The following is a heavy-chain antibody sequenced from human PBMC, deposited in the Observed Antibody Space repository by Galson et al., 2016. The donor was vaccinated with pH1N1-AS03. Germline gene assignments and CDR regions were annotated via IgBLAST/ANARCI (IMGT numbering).Heavy chain of an antibody. J-gene: IGHJ4*02. CDR1: GFNFDDYG. CDR2: MSYDGSTK. V-gene: IGHV3-30*18. D-gene: IGHD2/OR15-2a*01. Sequence: SLRLSCAASGFNFDDYGMHWVRQAPGKGLEWVAIMSYDGSTKYYTDSVRDRFTISRDNSKKTLYLHMSSLRAEDTAVYYCAKDLHFYDSYYLDYWGRGTLVIVSS. CDR3: AKDLHFYDSYYLDY.